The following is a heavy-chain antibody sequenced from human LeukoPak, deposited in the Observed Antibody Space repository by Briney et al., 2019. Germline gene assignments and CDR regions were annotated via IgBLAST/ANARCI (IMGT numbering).Heavy chain of an antibody. CDR2: INPNSGGT. D-gene: IGHD3-22*01. CDR3: ARVPRNYYDSSGYYYVLDY. J-gene: IGHJ4*02. Sequence: ASVKVSCKAPGCTFTGYYMHWVRQAPGQGLEWMGWINPNSGGTNYAQKFQGRVTMTRDTSISTAYMELSRLRSDDTAVYYCARVPRNYYDSSGYYYVLDYWGQGTLVTVSS. CDR1: GCTFTGYY. V-gene: IGHV1-2*02.